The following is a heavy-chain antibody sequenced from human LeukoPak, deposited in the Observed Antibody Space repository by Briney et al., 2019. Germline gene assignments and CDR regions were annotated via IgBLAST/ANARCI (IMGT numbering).Heavy chain of an antibody. V-gene: IGHV3-53*01. CDR3: AKGYYYDTSGFDPYFGN. J-gene: IGHJ4*02. D-gene: IGHD3-22*01. CDR1: GFTVSSSY. CDR2: IRSGGST. Sequence: PGGSLRLSCAASGFTVSSSYMTWVRQAPGKGLEWVSVIRSGGSTVYADSVKGRFTISRDNSKNTLYLQLNSLRAEDTAIYYCAKGYYYDTSGFDPYFGNWGQGALVTVSS.